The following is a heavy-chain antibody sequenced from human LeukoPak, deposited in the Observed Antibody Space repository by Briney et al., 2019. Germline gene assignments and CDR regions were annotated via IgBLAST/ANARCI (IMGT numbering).Heavy chain of an antibody. CDR1: GFTFSSYS. CDR3: AREIGYGDYVNYFDY. J-gene: IGHJ4*02. Sequence: GGSLRLSCAASGFTFSSYSMNWVRQAPGKGLEWVSSISSSSSYIYYADSVKGRFTISRDNAKNSLYLQMNSLRAEDTAVYYRAREIGYGDYVNYFDYWGQGTLVTVSS. CDR2: ISSSSSYI. D-gene: IGHD4-17*01. V-gene: IGHV3-21*01.